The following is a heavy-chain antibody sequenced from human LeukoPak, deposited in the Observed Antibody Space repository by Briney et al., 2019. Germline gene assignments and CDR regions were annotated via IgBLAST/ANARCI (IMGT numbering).Heavy chain of an antibody. D-gene: IGHD4-17*01. J-gene: IGHJ4*02. CDR2: IYYSGST. CDR3: ARDRYGDYVIDY. Sequence: PSQTLSLTCTVSGGSISSGDYYWSWIRQPPGKGLEWIGYIYYSGSTYYNPSLKSRVTISVGTSKNQFSLKLSSVTAADTAVYYCARDRYGDYVIDYWGQGTLVTVSS. V-gene: IGHV4-30-4*08. CDR1: GGSISSGDYY.